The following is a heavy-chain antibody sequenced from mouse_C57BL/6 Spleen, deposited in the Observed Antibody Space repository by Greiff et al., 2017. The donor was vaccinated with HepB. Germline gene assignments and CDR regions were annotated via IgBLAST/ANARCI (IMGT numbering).Heavy chain of an antibody. CDR1: GYTFTSYN. V-gene: IGHV1-12*01. D-gene: IGHD1-1*01. Sequence: QVQLKESGAELVRPGASVKMSCKASGYTFTSYNMHWVKQTPRQGLEWIGAIYPGNGDTSYNQKFKGKATLTVDKSSSTAYMQLSSLTSEDSAVYFCARARYYYGSSYVMDYWGQGTSVTVSS. CDR3: ARARYYYGSSYVMDY. J-gene: IGHJ4*01. CDR2: IYPGNGDT.